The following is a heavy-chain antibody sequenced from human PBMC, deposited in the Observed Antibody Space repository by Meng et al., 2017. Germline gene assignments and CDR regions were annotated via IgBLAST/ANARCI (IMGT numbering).Heavy chain of an antibody. CDR1: GFTFNNYA. CDR3: AKALVVVDGLDAFGI. Sequence: GESLKISCAASGFTFNNYAMNWVRQAPGKGLEWVSGIGGSAYNTDYADSVKGRSTISRDNSKNTLYLQVSTLKAEDTAVYYCAKALVVVDGLDAFGIWGQGTMVTVSS. V-gene: IGHV3-23*01. CDR2: IGGSAYNT. D-gene: IGHD2-2*01. J-gene: IGHJ3*02.